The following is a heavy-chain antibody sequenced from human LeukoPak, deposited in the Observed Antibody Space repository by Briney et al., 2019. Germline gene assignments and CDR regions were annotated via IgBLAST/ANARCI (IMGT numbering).Heavy chain of an antibody. CDR1: SGSFSGYF. V-gene: IGHV4-34*01. CDR3: ARGSIYYGDSSVYFDY. J-gene: IGHJ4*02. D-gene: IGHD3-22*01. Sequence: NASETLSLTCAVYSGSFSGYFWTYVRQPPGMGLEWIGEINQRGSTNYNPSLKSRVTMSVDTSKNQFSLRLSPVTAADTAVYYCARGSIYYGDSSVYFDYWAQGTLVTVSS. CDR2: INQRGST.